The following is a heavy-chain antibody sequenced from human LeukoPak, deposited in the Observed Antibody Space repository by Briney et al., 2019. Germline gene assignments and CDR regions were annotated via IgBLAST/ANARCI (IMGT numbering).Heavy chain of an antibody. D-gene: IGHD2-2*01. Sequence: GESLQISCQGSGYSFTSYWIGWVRPMPGKGLEWMGIIYPGDSDTRYSPSFQGQVTISADKSISTAYLQWSSLKASDTAMYYCARQKVGGSNQLLFSGMDVWGQGTTVTVSS. CDR3: ARQKVGGSNQLLFSGMDV. V-gene: IGHV5-51*01. CDR2: IYPGDSDT. J-gene: IGHJ6*02. CDR1: GYSFTSYW.